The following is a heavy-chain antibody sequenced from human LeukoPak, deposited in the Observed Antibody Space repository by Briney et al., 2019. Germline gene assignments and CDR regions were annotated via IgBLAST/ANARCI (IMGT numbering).Heavy chain of an antibody. J-gene: IGHJ4*02. V-gene: IGHV5-51*01. D-gene: IGHD5-12*01. Sequence: GESLKISCRASGYSFSTSWIGWVRQMPGKCLEWMGVIYPGASDTRYSPSFQGQVTFSADKSISTAYLQWSSLEASDTAMYFCGRGAYSGYEFDCWGQGTLVTVSS. CDR2: IYPGASDT. CDR3: GRGAYSGYEFDC. CDR1: GYSFSTSW.